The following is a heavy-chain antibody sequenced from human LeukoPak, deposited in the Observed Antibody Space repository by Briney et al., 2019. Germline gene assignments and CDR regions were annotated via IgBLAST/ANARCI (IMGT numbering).Heavy chain of an antibody. Sequence: GGSLRLSCTGSGVTLSSYGMHWVRQAPGKGLEWVAVTSYDGSNEYHADSVRGRFTISRDTSKNTVYLQMNSLTTEDTAVYYCAKDSSRWAFDYWGQGTLVTVSS. CDR3: AKDSSRWAFDY. CDR2: TSYDGSNE. CDR1: GVTLSSYG. V-gene: IGHV3-30*18. J-gene: IGHJ4*02. D-gene: IGHD6-13*01.